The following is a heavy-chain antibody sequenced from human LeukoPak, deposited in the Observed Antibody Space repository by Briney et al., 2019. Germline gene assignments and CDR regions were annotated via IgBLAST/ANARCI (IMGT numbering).Heavy chain of an antibody. CDR1: GYTFTSYD. J-gene: IGHJ5*02. Sequence: ASGKVSCKASGYTFTSYDINWLRRATGPGLEWVGWRNPNSGNTGYAQKFQGRVTMTRNTSISTAYMELSSLRSEDTAVYYCARGHYDILTGYSPWGQGTLVTVSS. CDR3: ARGHYDILTGYSP. V-gene: IGHV1-8*01. D-gene: IGHD3-9*01. CDR2: RNPNSGNT.